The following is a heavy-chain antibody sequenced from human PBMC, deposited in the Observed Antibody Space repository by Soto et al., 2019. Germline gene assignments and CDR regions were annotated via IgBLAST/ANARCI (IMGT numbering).Heavy chain of an antibody. CDR2: INPNSGGT. CDR3: ARDRIKNYGSGSYYPYYYGMDV. Sequence: GASVKVSCKASGYTFTCYYMHWVRQAPGQGLEWMGWINPNSGGTNYAQKFQGWVTMTRDTSISTAYMELSRLRSDDTAVYYCARDRIKNYGSGSYYPYYYGMDVWGQGTTVTVSS. V-gene: IGHV1-2*04. J-gene: IGHJ6*02. D-gene: IGHD3-10*01. CDR1: GYTFTCYY.